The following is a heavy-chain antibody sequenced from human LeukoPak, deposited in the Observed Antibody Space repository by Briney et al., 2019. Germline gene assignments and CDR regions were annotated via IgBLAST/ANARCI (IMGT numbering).Heavy chain of an antibody. Sequence: PGRSLRLSCAASGFTFSSYGMHWVRQAPGKGLEWVAVIWYDGSNKYYADSVKGRFTISRDNSKNTLYLQMNSLRAEDTAVYYCAKGRSGTEEAFDIWGQGTMVTVPS. CDR3: AKGRSGTEEAFDI. J-gene: IGHJ3*02. CDR2: IWYDGSNK. V-gene: IGHV3-33*06. D-gene: IGHD2-2*01. CDR1: GFTFSSYG.